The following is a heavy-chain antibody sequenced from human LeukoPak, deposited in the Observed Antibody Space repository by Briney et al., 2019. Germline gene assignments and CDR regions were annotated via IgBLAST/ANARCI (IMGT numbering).Heavy chain of an antibody. J-gene: IGHJ6*02. V-gene: IGHV3-23*01. CDR1: GFTFSSYA. D-gene: IGHD3-3*01. Sequence: GGSLRLSCAASGFTFSSYAMNWVRQAPGKGLEWVSVISASCATTHYADSVKGRFTISRDNYKNALDLQMNSLRAEDTAVYYCAKGFLRYDPYYYAMDVWGPGTTVTVSS. CDR3: AKGFLRYDPYYYAMDV. CDR2: ISASCATT.